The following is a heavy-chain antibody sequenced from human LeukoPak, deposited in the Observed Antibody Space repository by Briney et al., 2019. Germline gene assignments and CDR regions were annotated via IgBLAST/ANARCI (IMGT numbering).Heavy chain of an antibody. CDR2: IIPIFGTA. D-gene: IGHD7-27*01. CDR1: GGTFSSYA. J-gene: IGHJ4*02. Sequence: SVEVSCKASGGTFSSYAINWVRQAPGEGLEWMGGIIPIFGTANYAQKFQGRVTITADESTSTAYMELSSLRSEDTAVYYCARLSGDAFDYWGQGTPVTVSS. CDR3: ARLSGDAFDY. V-gene: IGHV1-69*13.